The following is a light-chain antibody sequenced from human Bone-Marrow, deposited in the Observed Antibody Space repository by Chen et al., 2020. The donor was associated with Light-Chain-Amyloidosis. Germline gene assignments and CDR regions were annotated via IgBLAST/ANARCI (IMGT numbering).Light chain of an antibody. CDR3: EHYGTSCR. Sequence: EIVLTQSPGTLSLSPGERATLSCRASQSVSFYLAWYQQKPGQAPRLLIYDASTRATGIPDRFSGSGSGTDFTLTISRLEREDFAVYYCEHYGTSCRFGQGTKVDIK. CDR1: QSVSFY. J-gene: IGKJ1*01. CDR2: DAS. V-gene: IGKV3-20*01.